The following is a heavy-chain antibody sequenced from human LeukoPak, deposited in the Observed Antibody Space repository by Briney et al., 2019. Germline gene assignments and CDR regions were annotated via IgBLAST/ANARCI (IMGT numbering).Heavy chain of an antibody. CDR2: LKQDGSDK. J-gene: IGHJ4*02. D-gene: IGHD4-23*01. Sequence: GGSLRLSCAASVSTLKTHWMTWFRQTPGKGLEWVASLKQDGSDKFYVDSVKGRFTISRDSAENSLYMQMNSLRAEDTAVYYCARETRGTVGSYWGRGTLVTVSS. V-gene: IGHV3-7*05. CDR1: VSTLKTHW. CDR3: ARETRGTVGSY.